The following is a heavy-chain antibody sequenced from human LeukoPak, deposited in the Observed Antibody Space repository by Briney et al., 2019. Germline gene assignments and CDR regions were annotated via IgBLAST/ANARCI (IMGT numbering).Heavy chain of an antibody. Sequence: SVKVSCKASGGSFSSNTLSWVRQAPGQGLEWMGGIIANVGTPTYTQKFQGRVTITADESTSTAYMELSSLRSEDTAVYYCAREGIAAWFDPWGQGTLVTVSS. CDR1: GGSFSSNT. D-gene: IGHD6-25*01. CDR3: AREGIAAWFDP. CDR2: IIANVGTP. J-gene: IGHJ5*02. V-gene: IGHV1-69*13.